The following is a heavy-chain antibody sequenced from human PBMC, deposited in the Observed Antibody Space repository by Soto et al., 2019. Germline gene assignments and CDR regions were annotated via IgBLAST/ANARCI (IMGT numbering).Heavy chain of an antibody. V-gene: IGHV3-33*01. J-gene: IGHJ4*01. CDR2: IWSDGSEE. D-gene: IGHD2-2*01. CDR3: ARPHAQSSCSCLDF. Sequence: QVQLVESGGGVVQPGKSLRLSCAASGFTFRAYGLHWVRQAPGKGLEWVAVIWSDGSEEYYADSVTGRFTVSRDNSKNTAYLIVNNLRAEDTAVYYCARPHAQSSCSCLDFWGHGTLVTVSS. CDR1: GFTFRAYG.